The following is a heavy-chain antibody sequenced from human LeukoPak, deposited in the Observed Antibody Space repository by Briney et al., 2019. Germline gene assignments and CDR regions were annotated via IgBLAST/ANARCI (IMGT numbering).Heavy chain of an antibody. Sequence: SVKVSCQVSGYTLTELSMHWVRQAPGKGLEWMGGFDPEDGETIYAQKFQGRVTMTEDTSTDTAYMELSSLRSEDTAVYYCATGGTMIVFDAFDIWGQGTMVTVSS. J-gene: IGHJ3*02. CDR3: ATGGTMIVFDAFDI. CDR2: FDPEDGET. V-gene: IGHV1-24*01. D-gene: IGHD3-22*01. CDR1: GYTLTELS.